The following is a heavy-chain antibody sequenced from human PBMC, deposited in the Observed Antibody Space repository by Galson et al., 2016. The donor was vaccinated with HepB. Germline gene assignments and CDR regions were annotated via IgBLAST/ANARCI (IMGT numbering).Heavy chain of an antibody. J-gene: IGHJ4*02. Sequence: SETLPLTCAVSGGSISTNNWWSWVRQPPGKGLEWIGQIYHTGITNFNPSLKSRVTMSVDKSSNQFSLKLSSVTAADTAVYYCAREAPGDYFDYWGRGTLVTVSS. CDR3: AREAPGDYFDY. V-gene: IGHV4-4*02. CDR1: GGSISTNNW. CDR2: IYHTGIT.